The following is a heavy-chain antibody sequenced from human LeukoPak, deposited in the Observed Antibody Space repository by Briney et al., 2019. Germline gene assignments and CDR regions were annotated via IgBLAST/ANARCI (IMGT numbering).Heavy chain of an antibody. J-gene: IGHJ4*02. CDR2: ISWNNCDI. CDR3: VKDLKAGGILTD. D-gene: IGHD3-9*01. CDR1: GFKCDEYG. Sequence: AGGSLRLSGAASGFKCDEYGMHWVRQAPGKGLEWVSGISWNNCDIGYADSVKGRFTISRDNAKNFLFLQMNSLRPEDTALYYCVKDLKAGGILTDWGQGTLVTVSS. V-gene: IGHV3-9*01.